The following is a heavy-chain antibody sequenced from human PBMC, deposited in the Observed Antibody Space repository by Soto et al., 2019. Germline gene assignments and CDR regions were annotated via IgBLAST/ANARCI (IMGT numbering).Heavy chain of an antibody. Sequence: QVQLVQSGAEVKKPGSSVKVSCKASGGTFSSYAISWVRQAPGQGLEWMGGIIPIFGTANYAQKFQGRVTITADESTSTAYRERSSLRSEDTAVYYCASVGYSGSQGLESDAFDIWGQGTMVTVSS. J-gene: IGHJ3*02. V-gene: IGHV1-69*12. CDR1: GGTFSSYA. D-gene: IGHD1-26*01. CDR3: ASVGYSGSQGLESDAFDI. CDR2: IIPIFGTA.